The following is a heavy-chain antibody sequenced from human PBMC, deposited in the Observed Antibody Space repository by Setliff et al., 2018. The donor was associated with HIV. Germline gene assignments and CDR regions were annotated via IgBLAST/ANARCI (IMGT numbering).Heavy chain of an antibody. V-gene: IGHV4-59*12. Sequence: SETLSLTCTVSGGSISSYYWSWIRQPPGKRLEWIGYIYFTGSTNYNPSLKSRVTISLDTSKNQFSLNLSSVTAPDTAVYYCATAAFPAPNYIWGSYRSGAFDVWGQGTMVTVSS. CDR1: GGSISSYY. CDR2: IYFTGST. CDR3: ATAAFPAPNYIWGSYRSGAFDV. D-gene: IGHD3-16*02. J-gene: IGHJ3*01.